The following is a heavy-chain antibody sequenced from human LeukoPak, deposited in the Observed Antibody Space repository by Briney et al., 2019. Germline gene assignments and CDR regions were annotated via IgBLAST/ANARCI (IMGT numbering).Heavy chain of an antibody. CDR3: STTYYYDSSEGY. Sequence: GGSLRLSCAASGFTFSNAWMNWVRQAPGKGLEWVGRIKSKTDGGTTDYAAPVRGRFTISRDDSKNTLYLQMNSLKTEDTAVYYCSTTYYYDSSEGYWGQGTLVTVSS. J-gene: IGHJ4*02. V-gene: IGHV3-15*07. D-gene: IGHD3-22*01. CDR2: IKSKTDGGTT. CDR1: GFTFSNAW.